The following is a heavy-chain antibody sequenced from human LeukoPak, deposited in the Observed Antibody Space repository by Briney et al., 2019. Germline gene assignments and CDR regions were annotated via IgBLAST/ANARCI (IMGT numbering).Heavy chain of an antibody. CDR2: ISGSGGTT. J-gene: IGHJ5*02. CDR3: AKVRIMITFGGVIDYNWFDP. Sequence: GGSLRLSCAASGFTFSSYAMSWVRQAPGKGLEWVSTISGSGGTTYYADSVRGRFTTSRDNSKNTLYLQMNSLRAEDTAVYYCAKVRIMITFGGVIDYNWFDPWGQGTLVTVSS. CDR1: GFTFSSYA. D-gene: IGHD3-16*02. V-gene: IGHV3-23*01.